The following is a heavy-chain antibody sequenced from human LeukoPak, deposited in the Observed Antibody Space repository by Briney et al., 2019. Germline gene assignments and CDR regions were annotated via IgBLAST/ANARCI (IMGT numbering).Heavy chain of an antibody. J-gene: IGHJ4*02. Sequence: SQTLSLTCTVSGGSISSGGYYWSWLRQHPGKGLEWIGYIYYSGSTYYNPSLKSRVTISVDTSKNQFSLKLSSVTAADTAVYYCAGFTPWAGAATGFRLWGQGTLVTVSS. CDR1: GGSISSGGYY. CDR2: IYYSGST. V-gene: IGHV4-31*03. D-gene: IGHD6-13*01. CDR3: AGFTPWAGAATGFRL.